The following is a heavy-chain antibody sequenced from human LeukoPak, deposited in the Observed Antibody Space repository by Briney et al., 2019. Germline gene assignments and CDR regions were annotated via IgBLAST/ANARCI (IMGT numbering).Heavy chain of an antibody. V-gene: IGHV3-7*03. CDR1: GFMFGDYW. Sequence: EGSLRLSCVASGFMFGDYWMRWVRQAPGKGLEWVASINQNEVVKYYVDSVKGRFTISRDNAKTSLFLQMNSLRIGDTAMYYCTRTVNAASDFWGQGTLVTVSS. CDR2: INQNEVVK. CDR3: TRTVNAASDF. J-gene: IGHJ4*02. D-gene: IGHD2-2*01.